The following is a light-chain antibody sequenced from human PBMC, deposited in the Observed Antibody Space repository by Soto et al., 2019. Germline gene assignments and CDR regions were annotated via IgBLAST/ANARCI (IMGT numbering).Light chain of an antibody. Sequence: QSVLTQPPSVSGAPGQRVTISCTGSSSNIGAGYDVHWYQQLPGTAPKLLIYGNSNRPSGVPDRFSGSKSGTSASLAITGLQAEDEADYYCQSYDSSLSVSARVVFGGGTKLTVL. V-gene: IGLV1-40*01. CDR1: SSNIGAGYD. CDR3: QSYDSSLSVSARVV. CDR2: GNS. J-gene: IGLJ2*01.